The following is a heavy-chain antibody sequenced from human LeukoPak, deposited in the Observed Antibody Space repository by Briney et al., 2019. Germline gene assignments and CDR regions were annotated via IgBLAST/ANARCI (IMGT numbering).Heavy chain of an antibody. Sequence: GGSLRLSCSASGFTFSSRWMSWVRQAPGKGLEWVANIKEDGSQKYYADSVKGRFTISRDNAKNSLYLQLNSLRAEDTAVYYCAKDHPGYCSGGSCYLADYWGQGTLVTVSS. V-gene: IGHV3-7*03. CDR3: AKDHPGYCSGGSCYLADY. CDR1: GFTFSSRW. CDR2: IKEDGSQK. D-gene: IGHD2-15*01. J-gene: IGHJ4*02.